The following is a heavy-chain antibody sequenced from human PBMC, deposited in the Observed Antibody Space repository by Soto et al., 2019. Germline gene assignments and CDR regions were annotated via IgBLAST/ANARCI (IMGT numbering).Heavy chain of an antibody. CDR3: TTRDCTNGVCPSSGVDY. D-gene: IGHD2-8*01. V-gene: IGHV3-15*07. CDR2: IKSKTDGGTT. Sequence: LRLSCAASGFAFSNAWINGVRQAPGKGLEWVGRIKSKTDGGTTDYAAPVKGRFTISRDDSKNTLYLQMNSLKTEDTAVYYCTTRDCTNGVCPSSGVDYWGQGTLVTVSS. CDR1: GFAFSNAW. J-gene: IGHJ4*02.